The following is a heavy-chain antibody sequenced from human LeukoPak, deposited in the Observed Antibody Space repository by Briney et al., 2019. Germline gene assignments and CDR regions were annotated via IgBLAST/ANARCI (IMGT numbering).Heavy chain of an antibody. V-gene: IGHV3-33*05. D-gene: IGHD2-21*01. CDR2: IQNDASTE. CDR3: ARELSQIVWGGLDY. Sequence: GRSLRLSCAASGFIFNHYGMHWVRQAPGKGLEWVAVIQNDASTENFADSVKGRFTISRDNSKNTVFLQMNSLRVEDTAVYYCARELSQIVWGGLDYGGQGTLVSVSS. J-gene: IGHJ4*02. CDR1: GFIFNHYG.